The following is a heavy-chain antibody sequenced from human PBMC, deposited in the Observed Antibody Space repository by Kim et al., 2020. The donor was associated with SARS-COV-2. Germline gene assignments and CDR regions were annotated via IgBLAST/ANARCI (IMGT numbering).Heavy chain of an antibody. CDR3: ARTVFPDGAYLFES. CDR2: ISGDGGGT. V-gene: IGHV3-64*01. Sequence: GGSLRLSCAASGFSFSSYSMHWVRQAPGKGLEYVSAISGDGGGTYYVNSVKGRFIVSRDTSKNSLYLQMGSLRAEDVAVYYCARTVFPDGAYLFESWG. CDR1: GFSFSSYS. J-gene: IGHJ5*01. D-gene: IGHD2-21*02.